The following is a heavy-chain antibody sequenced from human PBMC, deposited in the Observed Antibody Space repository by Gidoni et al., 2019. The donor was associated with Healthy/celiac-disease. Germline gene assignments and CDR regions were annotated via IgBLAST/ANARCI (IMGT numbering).Heavy chain of an antibody. Sequence: QVQLQESGPGLVTPSETLSLTCTVSGRSVSSGSYYWSWIRQPPGTGLEWIGYIYYSGSTNYNPSLKSRVTISVDTSKNQFSLKLSSVTAADTAVYYCARALRGDYYGMDVWGQGTTVTVSS. CDR3: ARALRGDYYGMDV. D-gene: IGHD3-16*01. V-gene: IGHV4-61*01. CDR2: IYYSGST. CDR1: GRSVSSGSYY. J-gene: IGHJ6*02.